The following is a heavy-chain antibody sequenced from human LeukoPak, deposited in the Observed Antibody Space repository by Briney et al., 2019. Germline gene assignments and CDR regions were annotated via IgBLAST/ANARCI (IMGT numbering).Heavy chain of an antibody. Sequence: GGSLRLSCAASGFTFSGYSMNWVRQAPGKGLEWVSSISSSSSYIYYADSAKGRFTISRDNAKNSLYLQMNSLRAEDTAVYYCARADYDSSGYIDYWGQGTLVTVSS. CDR2: ISSSSSYI. V-gene: IGHV3-21*01. CDR1: GFTFSGYS. CDR3: ARADYDSSGYIDY. J-gene: IGHJ4*02. D-gene: IGHD3-22*01.